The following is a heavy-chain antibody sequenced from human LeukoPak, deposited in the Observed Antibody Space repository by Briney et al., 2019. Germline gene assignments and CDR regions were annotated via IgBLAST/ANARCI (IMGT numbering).Heavy chain of an antibody. V-gene: IGHV3-23*01. Sequence: GSLRLSCAASGFTFSSYAMGWVRQAPGKGLEWVSAISGTGNRTSYAASVKGRFTISRDNSKNTLYLQMNSLRAEDTAVYYCAKWGCSGGSCYPFDYWGRGTLVTVSS. D-gene: IGHD2-15*01. CDR2: ISGTGNRT. CDR3: AKWGCSGGSCYPFDY. J-gene: IGHJ4*02. CDR1: GFTFSSYA.